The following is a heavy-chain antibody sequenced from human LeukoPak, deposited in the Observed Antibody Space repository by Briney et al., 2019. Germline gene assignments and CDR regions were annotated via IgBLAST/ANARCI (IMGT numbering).Heavy chain of an antibody. CDR3: ARGDGSGSSVDY. J-gene: IGHJ4*02. CDR2: INPNSGGT. V-gene: IGHV1-2*02. Sequence: GASVKVSCKASGYTFTGYYIHWVRQAPGQGLEWMAWINPNSGGTNYAQKFQGRVTMTRDTSISTAYMELSRLRSDDTAVYYCARGDGSGSSVDYWGQGTLVTVSS. CDR1: GYTFTGYY. D-gene: IGHD3-10*01.